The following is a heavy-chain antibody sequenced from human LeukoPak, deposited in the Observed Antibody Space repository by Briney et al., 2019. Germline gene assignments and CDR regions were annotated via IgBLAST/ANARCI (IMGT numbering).Heavy chain of an antibody. Sequence: PGESLRLSCTASGFTFSNFWMGWVRQAPGKGLEWVANIKQDETEKFYLGSVKGRFTISRDNSKNTLYLQMNSLRAEDTAVYYCARVAYDFTPYGMDVWGQGTTVTVSS. V-gene: IGHV3-7*01. D-gene: IGHD3-3*01. CDR3: ARVAYDFTPYGMDV. CDR1: GFTFSNFW. J-gene: IGHJ6*02. CDR2: IKQDETEK.